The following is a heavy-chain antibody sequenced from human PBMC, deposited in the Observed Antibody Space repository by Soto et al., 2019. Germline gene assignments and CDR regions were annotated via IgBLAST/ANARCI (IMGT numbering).Heavy chain of an antibody. CDR2: ISGSGGST. CDR1: GFTFSSYA. Sequence: EVQLLESGGGLVQPGGSLRLSCAASGFTFSSYAMSWVRQAPGKGLEWVSAISGSGGSTYYADSVKGRFTLSRDNSKNTMYLQMNSLRAEDTAVYYCAKMTISMGQWELAYWGQGTLVTVSS. V-gene: IGHV3-23*01. D-gene: IGHD1-26*01. CDR3: AKMTISMGQWELAY. J-gene: IGHJ4*02.